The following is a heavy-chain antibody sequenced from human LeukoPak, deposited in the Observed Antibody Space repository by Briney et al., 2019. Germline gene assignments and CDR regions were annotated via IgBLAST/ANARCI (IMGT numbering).Heavy chain of an antibody. Sequence: GEPLKISCKVSGYSFTTAAIAWVRQMPGKGLEWMGVIYPRDSDTRYSPSFQGQVTLSVDKSITTAYLQWSSLKASDSAMYYCAREYFSSGSVDNWGQGTLVTVSS. D-gene: IGHD6-19*01. V-gene: IGHV5-51*01. CDR3: AREYFSSGSVDN. J-gene: IGHJ4*02. CDR1: GYSFTTAA. CDR2: IYPRDSDT.